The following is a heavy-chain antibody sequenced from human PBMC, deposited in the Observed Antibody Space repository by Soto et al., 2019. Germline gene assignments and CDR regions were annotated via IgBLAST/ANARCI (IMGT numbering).Heavy chain of an antibody. CDR2: IIPIFGTA. J-gene: IGHJ2*01. CDR1: GGTFSSYA. V-gene: IGHV1-69*06. Sequence: QVQLVQSGAEVKKPGSSVKVSCKASGGTFSSYAISWVRQAPGQGLKWIGGIIPIFGTANYAQKFQGRVTITADKSTSTAYMELSSLRSEDTAVYYCARTDYYDSSGYSDPRLNWYFDLWGRGTLVTVSS. D-gene: IGHD3-22*01. CDR3: ARTDYYDSSGYSDPRLNWYFDL.